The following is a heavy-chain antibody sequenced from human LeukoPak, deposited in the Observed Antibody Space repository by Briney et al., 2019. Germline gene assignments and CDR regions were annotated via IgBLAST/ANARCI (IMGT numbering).Heavy chain of an antibody. CDR1: GYSFTSHW. CDR2: IYPGDSDT. V-gene: IGHV5-51*01. J-gene: IGHJ6*03. CDR3: AINLGYCSSTSCYKGGIEYYYYMDV. Sequence: GESLKISCKGSGYSFTSHWIGWVRQMPGKGPEWMGIIYPGDSDTRYSPSFQGQVTISADKSISTAYLQWSSLKASDTAMYYCAINLGYCSSTSCYKGGIEYYYYMDVWGKGTTVTVSS. D-gene: IGHD2-2*02.